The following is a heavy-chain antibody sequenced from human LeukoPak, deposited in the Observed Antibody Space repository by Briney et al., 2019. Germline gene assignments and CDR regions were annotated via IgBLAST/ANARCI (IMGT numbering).Heavy chain of an antibody. CDR3: ARGGIAAAGTYGYYYYYYYIDV. J-gene: IGHJ6*03. CDR2: INWNGGST. V-gene: IGHV3-20*04. Sequence: GGSLRLSCAASGFTFDDYGMSWVRQAPGKGLEWVSGINWNGGSTGYADSVKGRFTISRDNAKNSLYLQMSSLRAEDTALYYCARGGIAAAGTYGYYYYYYYIDVWGKGTTVTVSS. D-gene: IGHD6-13*01. CDR1: GFTFDDYG.